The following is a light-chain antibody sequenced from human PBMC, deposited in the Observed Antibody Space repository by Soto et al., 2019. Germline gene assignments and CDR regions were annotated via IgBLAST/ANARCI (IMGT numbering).Light chain of an antibody. CDR2: GVY. CDR3: QQYNKWPPFT. J-gene: IGKJ3*01. Sequence: EIVMTQSPTILSVSPGERATLSCRASQSVSSNLAWYQQKPGQAPRLLIYGVYTRAPGIPARFSGSGSGTEFTLTISSLQSEDFAVYYCQQYNKWPPFTFGPGTKVDIK. V-gene: IGKV3D-15*01. CDR1: QSVSSN.